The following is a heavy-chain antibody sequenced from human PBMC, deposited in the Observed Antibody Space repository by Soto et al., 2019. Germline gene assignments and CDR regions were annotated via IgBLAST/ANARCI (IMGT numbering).Heavy chain of an antibody. Sequence: GASVKGSCKISGYTLTELFMHWVRQAPGKGLEWMGGFDPEDGETIYAQKFQGRVTMTEDKSTDTAYMELSSLRSEDTAVYYCATASQLVGPDFDYWGQGTLVTVSS. J-gene: IGHJ4*02. CDR2: FDPEDGET. CDR3: ATASQLVGPDFDY. V-gene: IGHV1-24*01. D-gene: IGHD6-13*01. CDR1: GYTLTELF.